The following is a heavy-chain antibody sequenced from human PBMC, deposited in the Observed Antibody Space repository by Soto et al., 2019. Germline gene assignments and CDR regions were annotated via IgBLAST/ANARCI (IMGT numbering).Heavy chain of an antibody. D-gene: IGHD2-8*02. V-gene: IGHV3-21*01. J-gene: IGHJ4*02. CDR1: GFTFSSYT. Sequence: EVQLVESGGGLVKPGGSLRLSCAASGFTFSSYTMNWVRQAPGKGLEWVSSISRSSSYIYFADSVKGRFTISRDNAKNSRYLQMNSLSAEDTAVDDAAAATGAYWGSGTRVTVSS. CDR3: AAATGAY. CDR2: ISRSSSYI.